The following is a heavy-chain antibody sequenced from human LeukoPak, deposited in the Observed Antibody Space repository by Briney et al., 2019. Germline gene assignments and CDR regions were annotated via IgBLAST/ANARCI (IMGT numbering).Heavy chain of an antibody. J-gene: IGHJ3*02. Sequence: ASVKVSCKASGGTFSSYAISWVRQAPGQGLEWMGGIIPIFGTANYAQKFQGRVTITTDESTSTAYMELSSLRSEDTAVYYCARDAYYAFDIWGQGTMVTVSS. CDR3: ARDAYYAFDI. CDR2: IIPIFGTA. D-gene: IGHD1-26*01. V-gene: IGHV1-69*05. CDR1: GGTFSSYA.